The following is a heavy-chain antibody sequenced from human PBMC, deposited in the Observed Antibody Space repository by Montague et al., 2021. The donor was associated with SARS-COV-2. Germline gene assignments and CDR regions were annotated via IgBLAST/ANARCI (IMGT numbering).Heavy chain of an antibody. CDR2: IYYTGSR. D-gene: IGHD5-24*01. CDR1: GDSVSRGSSY. CDR3: ARHARAEGYTSRFDS. V-gene: IGHV4-61*01. Sequence: SETLSLTCTVSGDSVSRGSSYWSWIRQPPGKGLEWIGYIYYTGSRKYNSSLKSRLTISVDTSKNQFSLKLSSVTAADTAVYYCARHARAEGYTSRFDSWGQGTLVTVSS. J-gene: IGHJ5*01.